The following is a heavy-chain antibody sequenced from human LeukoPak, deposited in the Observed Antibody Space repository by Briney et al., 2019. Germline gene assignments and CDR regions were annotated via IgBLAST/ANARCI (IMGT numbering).Heavy chain of an antibody. D-gene: IGHD6-13*01. Sequence: ASVKVSCKASGYTFTGYYMHWVRQATGQGLEWMGWMNPNSGNTGYAQKFQGRVTMTRNTSISTAYMELSSLRSEDTAVYYCAGGSSWYFDYWGQGTLVTVSS. V-gene: IGHV1-8*02. J-gene: IGHJ4*02. CDR2: MNPNSGNT. CDR3: AGGSSWYFDY. CDR1: GYTFTGYY.